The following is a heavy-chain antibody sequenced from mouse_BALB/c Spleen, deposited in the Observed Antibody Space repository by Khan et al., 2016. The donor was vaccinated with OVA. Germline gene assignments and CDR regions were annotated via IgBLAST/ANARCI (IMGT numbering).Heavy chain of an antibody. J-gene: IGHJ2*01. CDR1: GYSFTGYF. V-gene: IGHV1-20*02. Sequence: EVQLQESGPELVKPGASVKISCKASGYSFTGYFMNWVMQSPGKSLEWIGRINPHIGETFYNQKFKGKATLTVDESSSTAHMELRSLASEDSAVYYCARIYGSDFDYWGQGTTLTVSS. CDR3: ARIYGSDFDY. CDR2: INPHIGET. D-gene: IGHD1-1*01.